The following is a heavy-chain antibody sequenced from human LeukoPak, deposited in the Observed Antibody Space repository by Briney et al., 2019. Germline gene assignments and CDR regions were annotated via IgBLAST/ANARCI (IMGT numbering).Heavy chain of an antibody. CDR1: GGSISGYY. J-gene: IGHJ4*02. CDR3: ARSWRPDPFDY. Sequence: SETLSLTCTVSGGSISGYYWSWIQQPPGKRLEWIGYIYYSGSTNYNPSLKSRVTISVDTSKNQFSLKLSSVTAADTALYYCARSWRPDPFDYWGQGTLATVSS. CDR2: IYYSGST. D-gene: IGHD3-3*01. V-gene: IGHV4-59*01.